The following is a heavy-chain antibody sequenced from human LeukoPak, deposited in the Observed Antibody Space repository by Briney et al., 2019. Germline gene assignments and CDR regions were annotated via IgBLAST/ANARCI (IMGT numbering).Heavy chain of an antibody. J-gene: IGHJ4*02. Sequence: GGSLRLSCAASGFTFSSYIMNWVRQAPGKGMEWVASISRNSTYIHYADSVKGRFTISRDNARNSLFLQMNSLRAEDTAIYYCASDEGNYFDYWGQGTLVTVSS. V-gene: IGHV3-21*01. CDR3: ASDEGNYFDY. CDR1: GFTFSSYI. CDR2: ISRNSTYI.